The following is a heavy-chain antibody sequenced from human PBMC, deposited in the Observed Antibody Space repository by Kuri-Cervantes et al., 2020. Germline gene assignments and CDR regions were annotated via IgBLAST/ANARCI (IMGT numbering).Heavy chain of an antibody. CDR3: ARQTLPTGTQHFDS. J-gene: IGHJ4*02. Sequence: SQTLSLTCDVSGSSMTHAFYWAWIRQSPGKGLEWIGSRYHSGIAFYNPSLKSRVIISVDTSKSQFSLNLTSVTGADTAFYYCARQTLPTGTQHFDSWGQGTLVTVSS. CDR1: GSSMTHAFY. V-gene: IGHV4-38-2*01. D-gene: IGHD3-10*01. CDR2: RYHSGIA.